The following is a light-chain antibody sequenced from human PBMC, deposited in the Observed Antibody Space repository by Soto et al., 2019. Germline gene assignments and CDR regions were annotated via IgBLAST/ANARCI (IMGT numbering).Light chain of an antibody. Sequence: EIVLTQSPCTMSLSPGERATLSCRASQSVSSSYLAWYQQKPGQAPRLLIYGASSRATGIPDRFSGSGSGTDFTLTISRLELEDFAVFYCQQHGGSALYTFGQGTKLEIK. V-gene: IGKV3-20*01. CDR3: QQHGGSALYT. CDR1: QSVSSSY. CDR2: GAS. J-gene: IGKJ2*01.